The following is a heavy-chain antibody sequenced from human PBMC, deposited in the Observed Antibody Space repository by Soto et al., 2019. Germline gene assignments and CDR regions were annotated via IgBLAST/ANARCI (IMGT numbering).Heavy chain of an antibody. Sequence: EVQLVESGGGLVQPGGSLRLSCSASGFTFSSYWMHWVRQAPGKGLVWVSHINNDGSSTIYADSVRGRFTISRDNAKNTLYLEMNGLRVEDTAVYFCARDARYYYMDVWGKGTTVTVSS. J-gene: IGHJ6*03. D-gene: IGHD6-6*01. CDR2: INNDGSST. CDR1: GFTFSSYW. CDR3: ARDARYYYMDV. V-gene: IGHV3-74*01.